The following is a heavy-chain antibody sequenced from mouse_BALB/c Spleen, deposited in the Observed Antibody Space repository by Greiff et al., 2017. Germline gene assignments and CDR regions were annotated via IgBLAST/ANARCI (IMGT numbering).Heavy chain of an antibody. D-gene: IGHD2-4*01. CDR3: ARGGVLRRGYYFDY. CDR2: ILPGSGST. J-gene: IGHJ2*01. CDR1: GYTFRSYW. Sequence: QVQLQQSGAELMKPGASVKISCKATGYTFRSYWIEWVKQRPGHGLEWIGEILPGSGSTHYNEKFKGKATFTADTSSNTAYMQLSSLTSEDTAVYYCARGGVLRRGYYFDYWGQGTTLTVSS. V-gene: IGHV1-9*01.